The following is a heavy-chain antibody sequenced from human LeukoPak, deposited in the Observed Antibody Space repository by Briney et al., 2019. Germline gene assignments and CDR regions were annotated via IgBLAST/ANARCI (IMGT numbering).Heavy chain of an antibody. D-gene: IGHD3-22*01. CDR3: ARYYDSSAYFDY. CDR2: IYYSGTT. V-gene: IGHV4-59*01. CDR1: GGSISSNY. J-gene: IGHJ4*02. Sequence: SETLSLTCTVSGGSISSNYWSWIRQPPGKGLEWIGYIYYSGTTNYNPSLKSRVTISVDTSKNQFSLKLSSVTAADTAVYYCARYYDSSAYFDYWGQGTLVTVSS.